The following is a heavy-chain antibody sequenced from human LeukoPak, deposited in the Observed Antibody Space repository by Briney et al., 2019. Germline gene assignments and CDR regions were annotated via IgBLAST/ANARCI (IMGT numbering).Heavy chain of an antibody. J-gene: IGHJ5*02. V-gene: IGHV4-34*01. CDR3: ARGRDAVVTLGPNWFDP. Sequence: PSETLSLTCAVYGGSFSGYYWSWIRQPPGKGLEWIGEINRSGSTNYNPSLKSRVTISVDTSKNQFSLKLSSVTAADTAVYYCARGRDAVVTLGPNWFDPWGQGTLVSVST. D-gene: IGHD4-23*01. CDR1: GGSFSGYY. CDR2: INRSGST.